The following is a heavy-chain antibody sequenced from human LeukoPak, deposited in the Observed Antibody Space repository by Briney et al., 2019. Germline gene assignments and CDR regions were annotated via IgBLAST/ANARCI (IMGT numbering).Heavy chain of an antibody. CDR3: ARRSGGNTSLPKRFDY. V-gene: IGHV4-39*01. D-gene: IGHD4-23*01. J-gene: IGHJ4*02. CDR1: GGSISSNTYY. CDR2: IYYSGST. Sequence: PETASLTCTVSGGSISSNTYYWGWIRQPPGKGLEWIGSIYYSGSTYYNPSLKSRVTISVDTSKNQFSLKLTSVTAADTAVYYCARRSGGNTSLPKRFDYWGQGTLAYVSS.